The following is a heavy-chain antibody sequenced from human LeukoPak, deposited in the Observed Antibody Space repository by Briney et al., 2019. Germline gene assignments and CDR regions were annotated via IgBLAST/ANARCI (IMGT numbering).Heavy chain of an antibody. V-gene: IGHV3-21*01. J-gene: IGHJ3*02. CDR2: ISSSSSYI. CDR3: AREYGDYSDAFDI. Sequence: GGSLRLSCAASGFTFSSYSMNWVRQAPGKGLEWVSSISSSSSYIYYADSVKGRFTISRDNAKNSLYLQMNSLRAEDTAVYYCAREYGDYSDAFDIWGQGTMVTVSS. CDR1: GFTFSSYS. D-gene: IGHD4-17*01.